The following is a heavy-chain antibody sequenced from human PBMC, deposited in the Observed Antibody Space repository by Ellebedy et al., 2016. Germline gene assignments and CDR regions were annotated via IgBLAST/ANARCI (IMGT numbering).Heavy chain of an antibody. Sequence: GESLKISXAPSGLTVSSFFMGWVRQAPGKGLEWVSTISAGGDNTQFADSVKGRFTVSRDNSRNTVYLQMNRLRAEDTAVYYCARAGADYYDSIGYWKYWGQGTLVTVSS. V-gene: IGHV3-23*01. CDR3: ARAGADYYDSIGYWKY. CDR2: ISAGGDNT. J-gene: IGHJ4*02. D-gene: IGHD3-22*01. CDR1: GLTVSSFF.